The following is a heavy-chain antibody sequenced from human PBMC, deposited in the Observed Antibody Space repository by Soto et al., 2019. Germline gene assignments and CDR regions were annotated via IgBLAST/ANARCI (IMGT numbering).Heavy chain of an antibody. V-gene: IGHV3-33*01. CDR1: GFTFSSYG. CDR2: IWYDGSNK. CDR3: ARESYCRSTSCYFDY. J-gene: IGHJ4*02. D-gene: IGHD2-2*01. Sequence: QVQLVESGGGVVQPGRSLRLSCAASGFTFSSYGMHLVRQAPGKGQERVAVIWYDGSNKYYADSVKARFTISRDNSKNTLYLQMNSLRAEDTAVYYCARESYCRSTSCYFDYWGQGTLVTVSS.